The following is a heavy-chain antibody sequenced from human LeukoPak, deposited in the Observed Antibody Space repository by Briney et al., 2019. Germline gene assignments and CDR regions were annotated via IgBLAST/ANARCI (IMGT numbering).Heavy chain of an antibody. CDR2: MNPNSGNT. J-gene: IGHJ4*02. CDR1: GYTFTGHD. CDR3: ARGISGYSYGYGDS. Sequence: ASVKVSCKASGYTFTGHDVNWVRQAPGQGPEWMGWMNPNSGNTGYAQKFQGRVSMTRDTSINTAYMELSSLGSEDTAVYYCARGISGYSYGYGDSWGQGTLVTVSS. V-gene: IGHV1-8*01. D-gene: IGHD5-18*01.